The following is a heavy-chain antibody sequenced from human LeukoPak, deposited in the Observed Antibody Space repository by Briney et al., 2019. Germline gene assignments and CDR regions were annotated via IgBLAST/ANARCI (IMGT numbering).Heavy chain of an antibody. CDR1: GFTFDDYA. V-gene: IGHV3-9*01. Sequence: GRSLGLSCAASGFTFDDYAMHWVRQAPGKGLEWVSGISWNSGSIGYADSVKGRFTISRDNGKNSLYLQMNSLRAEDTAVYYCAREHTSGTYYIDYWGQGTLVTVSS. D-gene: IGHD1-26*01. J-gene: IGHJ4*02. CDR2: ISWNSGSI. CDR3: AREHTSGTYYIDY.